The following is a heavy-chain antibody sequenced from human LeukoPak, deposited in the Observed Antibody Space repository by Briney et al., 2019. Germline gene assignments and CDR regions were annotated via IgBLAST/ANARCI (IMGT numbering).Heavy chain of an antibody. CDR3: AREDSGGYYEENYFDY. Sequence: SETLSLTCTVSGGSLSSYCCSWIRQPAGKGLEWIGRIYTSGSTNYNPSLKSRVTMSVDTSKNQFSLKLSSVTAADTAVYYCAREDSGGYYEENYFDYWGQGTLVTVSS. J-gene: IGHJ4*02. CDR2: IYTSGST. D-gene: IGHD3-22*01. V-gene: IGHV4-4*07. CDR1: GGSLSSYC.